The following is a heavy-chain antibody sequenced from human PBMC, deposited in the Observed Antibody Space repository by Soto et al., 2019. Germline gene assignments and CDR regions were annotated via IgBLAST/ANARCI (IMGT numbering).Heavy chain of an antibody. J-gene: IGHJ4*02. CDR1: GYSISSGYY. Sequence: SEALSLTCAVSGYSISSGYYWGWIRQPPGKGLQWIGNMYHSGSTYYNPSLKSRVTISIDTSKNQFSLKLSSVTAADEAIYYCARVSYFDGGGFFYYFDYWGQGTLVTVSS. V-gene: IGHV4-38-2*01. CDR2: MYHSGST. CDR3: ARVSYFDGGGFFYYFDY. D-gene: IGHD3-22*01.